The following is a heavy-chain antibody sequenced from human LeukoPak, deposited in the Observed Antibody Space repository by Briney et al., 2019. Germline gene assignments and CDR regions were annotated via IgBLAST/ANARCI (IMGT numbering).Heavy chain of an antibody. CDR2: INWNGGST. Sequence: PGGSLRLSRAASGFTFDDYGMSWVRQAPGKGLEWVSGINWNGGSTGYADSVKGRFTISRDNAKNSLYLQMNSLRAEDTALYYCARAGSGYSYGYGNWYFDLWGRGTLVTVSS. D-gene: IGHD5-18*01. J-gene: IGHJ2*01. V-gene: IGHV3-20*04. CDR1: GFTFDDYG. CDR3: ARAGSGYSYGYGNWYFDL.